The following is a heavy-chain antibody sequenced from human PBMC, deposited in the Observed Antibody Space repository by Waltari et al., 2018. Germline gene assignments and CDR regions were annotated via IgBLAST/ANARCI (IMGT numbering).Heavy chain of an antibody. Sequence: EVQLVESGGGLVKPGGSLRLSCAASGFNFSPYSMNWVRQAPGKGLKWVSLISSSSNYIYYEDSVKGRFTISRDNAKNSLYLQMNSLRAEDTAMYYCARAGLSASGVVLDDAFDIWGQGTMVIVSS. CDR2: ISSSSNYI. CDR3: ARAGLSASGVVLDDAFDI. D-gene: IGHD3-3*01. V-gene: IGHV3-21*01. J-gene: IGHJ3*02. CDR1: GFNFSPYS.